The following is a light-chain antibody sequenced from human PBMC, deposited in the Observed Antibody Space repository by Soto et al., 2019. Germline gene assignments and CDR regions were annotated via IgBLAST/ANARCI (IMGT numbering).Light chain of an antibody. CDR2: EVS. Sequence: QSVLTQPASVSGSPGQSITISCTGTNSDVGDYNYVSWYQLHPGKAPKLMIYEVSNRPSGVSDRFSGSKSDNTASLTISGLQTEDEADYFCSSYTNSNSTLYVFGTGTKLTVL. CDR1: NSDVGDYNY. V-gene: IGLV2-14*01. J-gene: IGLJ1*01. CDR3: SSYTNSNSTLYV.